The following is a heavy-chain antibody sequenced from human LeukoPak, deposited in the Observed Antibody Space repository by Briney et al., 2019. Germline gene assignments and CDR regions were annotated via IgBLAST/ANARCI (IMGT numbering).Heavy chain of an antibody. CDR1: GGSITNGDYD. V-gene: IGHV4-39*02. CDR3: TREGSGRGIYFDH. J-gene: IGHJ4*02. D-gene: IGHD3-10*01. Sequence: SETLSLTCSVSGGSITNGDYDWAWIRQPPGKGLEWIATIYHNGNTYYNPSLKSRVTISVDTSASQFSLKLTFVTAADAAIYYCTREGSGRGIYFDHWGQGTLVGVSS. CDR2: IYHNGNT.